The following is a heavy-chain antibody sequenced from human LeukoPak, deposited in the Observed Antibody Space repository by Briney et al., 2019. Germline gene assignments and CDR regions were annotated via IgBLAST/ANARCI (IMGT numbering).Heavy chain of an antibody. CDR1: GFTFKTYW. V-gene: IGHV3-74*03. CDR3: ARPTEATPQSSSFLH. CDR2: INIDGTTT. J-gene: IGHJ1*01. D-gene: IGHD1-26*01. Sequence: GGSLRLSCAASGFTFKTYWMHWVRQVPGKGLVWVSRINIDGTTTTYADSVKDRFTISRDNAKNTLYLQMNSLRVDDTAVYYCARPTEATPQSSSFLHWGQGTLVTVSS.